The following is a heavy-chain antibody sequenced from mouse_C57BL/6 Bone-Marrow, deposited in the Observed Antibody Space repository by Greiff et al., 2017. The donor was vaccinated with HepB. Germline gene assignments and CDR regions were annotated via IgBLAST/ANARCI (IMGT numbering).Heavy chain of an antibody. CDR2: ISAGGSYT. V-gene: IGHV5-4*01. J-gene: IGHJ1*03. D-gene: IGHD4-1*01. CDR3: ASSTGTERYFDV. Sequence: EVHLVESGGGLVKPGGSLKLSCAASGFTFSSYAMSWVRQTPEKRLEWVATISAGGSYTYYPDNVKGRFTNSRDNAKNNLYLQMSHLKSEDTAMYYCASSTGTERYFDVWGTGTTVTVSS. CDR1: GFTFSSYA.